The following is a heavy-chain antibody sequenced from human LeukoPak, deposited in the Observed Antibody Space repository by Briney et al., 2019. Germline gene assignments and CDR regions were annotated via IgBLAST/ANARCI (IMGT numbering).Heavy chain of an antibody. CDR1: GGSFSGYY. V-gene: IGHV4-34*01. D-gene: IGHD6-13*01. J-gene: IGHJ4*02. Sequence: SETLSLTCAVYGGSFSGYYWSWIRQPPGKGLEWIGEINHSGSTNYNPSLKSRVTISVGTSKNQFSLKLSSVTAADTAVYYCARGYSSSWYGYWGQGTLVTVSS. CDR3: ARGYSSSWYGY. CDR2: INHSGST.